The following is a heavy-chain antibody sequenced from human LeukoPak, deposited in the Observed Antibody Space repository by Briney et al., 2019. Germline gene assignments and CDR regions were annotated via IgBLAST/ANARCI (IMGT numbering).Heavy chain of an antibody. CDR1: GFTFSSYG. V-gene: IGHV3-33*01. Sequence: PGRSLRLSCAASGFTFSSYGMHWVRQAPGKGLEWVAVIWYDGSNKYYADSVKGRFTISRDNSKNMLYLQMNSLRAEDTAVYYCAISSTVTTLFDYWGQETLVTVSS. CDR3: AISSTVTTLFDY. CDR2: IWYDGSNK. J-gene: IGHJ4*02. D-gene: IGHD4-17*01.